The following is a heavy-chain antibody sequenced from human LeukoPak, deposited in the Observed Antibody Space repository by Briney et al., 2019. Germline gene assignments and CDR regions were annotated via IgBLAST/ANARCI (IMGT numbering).Heavy chain of an antibody. V-gene: IGHV3-66*01. CDR3: ASPTLR. Sequence: GGSLRLSCAASGFTVSSNFMNWVRQAPGKGLEWVSIIYVGGNTNYADSVKGRFTISRDNAKNTLSLQMNSLRAEDTAVYYCASPTLRWGLGTMVTVSS. CDR1: GFTVSSNF. CDR2: IYVGGNT. J-gene: IGHJ3*01.